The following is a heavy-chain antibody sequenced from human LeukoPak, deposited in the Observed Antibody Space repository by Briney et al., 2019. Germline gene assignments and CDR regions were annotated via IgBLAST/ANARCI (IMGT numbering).Heavy chain of an antibody. CDR1: GFTFSSYA. Sequence: GGSLRLSCAASGFTFSSYAMSWVRQAPGKGLEWVSAISGSGGSTYYADSVKGRFTISRDNSKNTLYLQMNSLRAEDTAVYYCAKDTPYDCSSTSCYSYWGQGTLVTVSS. CDR3: AKDTPYDCSSTSCYSY. CDR2: ISGSGGST. V-gene: IGHV3-23*01. D-gene: IGHD2-2*01. J-gene: IGHJ4*02.